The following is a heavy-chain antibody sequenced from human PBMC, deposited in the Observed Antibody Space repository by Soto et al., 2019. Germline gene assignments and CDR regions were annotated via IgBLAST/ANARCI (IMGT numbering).Heavy chain of an antibody. D-gene: IGHD3-3*01. CDR1: GARVSTNSAA. CDR3: ARSPPAPFGVVTN. CDR2: TYYRSKSYN. Sequence: SQTLSLNCAISGARVSTNSAAWDCIRQSPSRGLEWLGRTYYRSKSYNDYAVSVKSRITVNPDTSKNQFSPQLSSVTPEDTAVYYCARSPPAPFGVVTNLGQGDLGTVS. V-gene: IGHV6-1*01. J-gene: IGHJ4*02.